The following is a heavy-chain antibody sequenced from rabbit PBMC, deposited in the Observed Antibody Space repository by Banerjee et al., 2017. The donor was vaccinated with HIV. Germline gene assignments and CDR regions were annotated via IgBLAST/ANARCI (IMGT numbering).Heavy chain of an antibody. D-gene: IGHD6-1*01. J-gene: IGHJ4*01. CDR1: GFSFSSDYY. CDR3: ARGWAYAADGYAHHL. V-gene: IGHV1S40*01. Sequence: QSLEESGGDLVKPGASLTLTCTASGFSFSSDYYMCWVRQAPGKGLEWIACIYAGSSGSTYYASWAKGRFTISKTSSTTVTLQLTSLTAADTATYFCARGWAYAADGYAHHLWGQGTLVTVS. CDR2: IYAGSSGST.